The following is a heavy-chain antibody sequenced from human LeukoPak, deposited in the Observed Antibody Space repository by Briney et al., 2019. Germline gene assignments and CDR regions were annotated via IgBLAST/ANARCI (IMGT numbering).Heavy chain of an antibody. CDR1: GFTFSSYE. D-gene: IGHD6-19*01. V-gene: IGHV3-48*03. Sequence: GGSLRLSCAASGFTFSSYEMNWVRQAPGKGLEWVSYISSSGSTTYYAASVKGRFTISRDNAKNSLYLQMNSLRVEDTAVYYSASQKGRIAVAVDYWGQGTLVTVSS. CDR3: ASQKGRIAVAVDY. CDR2: ISSSGSTT. J-gene: IGHJ4*02.